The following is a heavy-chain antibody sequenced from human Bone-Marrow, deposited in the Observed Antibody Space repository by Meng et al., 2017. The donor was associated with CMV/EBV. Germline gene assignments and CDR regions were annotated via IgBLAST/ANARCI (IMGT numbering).Heavy chain of an antibody. CDR2: IIPIFGTA. CDR1: GGTFSSYA. D-gene: IGHD2-2*01. V-gene: IGHV1-69*05. J-gene: IGHJ5*02. CDR3: AREVQGCSSTSCFDWFDP. Sequence: SVKVSCKASGGTFSSYAISWVRQAPGQGLEWMGGIIPIFGTANYAQKFQGRVTITTDESTSTAYMELSSLRSEDTAVYYCAREVQGCSSTSCFDWFDPWGQGTRVTVSS.